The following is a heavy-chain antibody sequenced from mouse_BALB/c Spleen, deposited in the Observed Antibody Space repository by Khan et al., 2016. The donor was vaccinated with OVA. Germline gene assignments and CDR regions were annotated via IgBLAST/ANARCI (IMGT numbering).Heavy chain of an antibody. J-gene: IGHJ3*01. V-gene: IGHV9-3-1*01. Sequence: QIQLVQSGPELKKPGETVKISCKASGYTLTNYGMNWVKQAPGKGLKWMGWRNTYTGEPTYAEDFKGRIAFSLETSASTAYLQINNLKNEDTATYFCARSNGNYWFAYWGQGTLVTVSA. D-gene: IGHD2-1*01. CDR1: GYTLTNYG. CDR3: ARSNGNYWFAY. CDR2: RNTYTGEP.